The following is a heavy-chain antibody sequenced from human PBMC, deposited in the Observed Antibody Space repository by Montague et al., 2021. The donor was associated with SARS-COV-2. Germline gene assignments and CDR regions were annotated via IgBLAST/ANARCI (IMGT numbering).Heavy chain of an antibody. V-gene: IGHV4-34*01. D-gene: IGHD2-2*01. CDR2: INHSGST. Sequence: SETLSLTCAVYGGSFSGYYWSWIRQPPGKGLEWIGEINHSGSTNYNPSLKSRVTISVDTSKNQFSLKLSSVTAADTAVYFCARGFRSLVPAVLGVAFYYHFAMDLWGQGTPVTVSS. CDR1: GGSFSGYY. J-gene: IGHJ6*02. CDR3: ARGFRSLVPAVLGVAFYYHFAMDL.